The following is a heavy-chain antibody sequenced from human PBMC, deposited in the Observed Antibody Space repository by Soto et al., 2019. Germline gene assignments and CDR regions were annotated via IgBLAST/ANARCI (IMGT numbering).Heavy chain of an antibody. CDR3: AHRAYNWNDGYYFDY. CDR1: GFSLSTSGVG. Sequence: QITLKESGPTLVKPTQTLTLTCTFSGFSLSTSGVGVGWIRQPPGKALEWLALIYWDDDKRYSPSLKSRLTITKDTSKNQVVLTMTSMDPVDTATYYCAHRAYNWNDGYYFDYWGQGTLVTVSS. D-gene: IGHD1-20*01. V-gene: IGHV2-5*02. CDR2: IYWDDDK. J-gene: IGHJ4*02.